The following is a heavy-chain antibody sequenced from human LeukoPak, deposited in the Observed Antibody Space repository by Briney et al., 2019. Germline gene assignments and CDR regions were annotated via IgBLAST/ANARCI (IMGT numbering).Heavy chain of an antibody. CDR3: ARGPYGDYIDAFDI. CDR2: ISSSSSTI. CDR1: EFTFSSYT. Sequence: GGSLRLSCAASEFTFSSYTMNWVRQAPGKGLEWVSYISSSSSTIYYADSVKGRSTISRDNAKNSLYLQMNSLRDEDTAVYYCARGPYGDYIDAFDIWGQGTMVTVSS. V-gene: IGHV3-48*02. J-gene: IGHJ3*02. D-gene: IGHD4-17*01.